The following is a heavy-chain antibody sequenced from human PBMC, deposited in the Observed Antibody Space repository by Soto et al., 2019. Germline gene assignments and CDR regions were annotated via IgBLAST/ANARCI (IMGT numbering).Heavy chain of an antibody. CDR1: GASITRYY. CDR3: ARSDGRY. V-gene: IGHV4-59*01. J-gene: IGHJ4*02. CDR2: IYYSGST. Sequence: SXXTLSLPCTVSGASITRYYWSWIRQHPGKGLEWSGYIYYSGSTYYNPSLKSRVTISVDTSKNQFSMKLSSVTAADTAVYYCARSDGRYWGQGTLVTVSS.